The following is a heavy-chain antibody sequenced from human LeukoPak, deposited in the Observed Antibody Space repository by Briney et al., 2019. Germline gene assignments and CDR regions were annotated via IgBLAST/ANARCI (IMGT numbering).Heavy chain of an antibody. CDR1: GFTFSSYG. J-gene: IGHJ4*02. CDR3: AREQATEDFDY. CDR2: ISGSGGNT. Sequence: GGSLRLSCAASGFTFSSYGMSWVRQAPGKGLEWVSVISGSGGNTDYADSVKGRFTISRDNAKNSLYLQMNSLRAEDTAVYYCAREQATEDFDYWGQGTLVTVSS. V-gene: IGHV3-23*01.